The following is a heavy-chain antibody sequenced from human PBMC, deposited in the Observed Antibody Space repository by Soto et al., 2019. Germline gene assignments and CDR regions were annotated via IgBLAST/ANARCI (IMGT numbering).Heavy chain of an antibody. D-gene: IGHD5-18*01. CDR2: IYYSGST. CDR3: ARHTAMVSIRYYYYYYLDV. Sequence: SETLSLTCTVSGGSISSYYWSWIRQPPGKGLEWIGYIYYSGSTNYNPSLKSRVTISVDTSKNQFSLKLSSVTAADTAVYYCARHTAMVSIRYYYYYYLDVWGKGTTVTVSS. V-gene: IGHV4-59*08. CDR1: GGSISSYY. J-gene: IGHJ6*03.